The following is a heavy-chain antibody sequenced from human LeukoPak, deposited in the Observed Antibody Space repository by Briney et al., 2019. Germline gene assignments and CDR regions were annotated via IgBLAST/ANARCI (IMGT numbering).Heavy chain of an antibody. CDR3: ARKSIAAAGGFDY. J-gene: IGHJ4*02. CDR1: GGSISSSNW. D-gene: IGHD6-13*01. V-gene: IGHV4-4*02. Sequence: PLGTLSLTCAVSGGSISSSNWWSWVRQPPGKGLEWIGEIYHSGSTNYNPSLKSRVTISVDKSKNQFSLKLSSVTAADTAVYYCARKSIAAAGGFDYWGQGTLVTVSS. CDR2: IYHSGST.